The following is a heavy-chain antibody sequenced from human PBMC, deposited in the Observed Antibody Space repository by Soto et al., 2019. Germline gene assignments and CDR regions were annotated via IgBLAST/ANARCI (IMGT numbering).Heavy chain of an antibody. CDR1: GGSFSGYY. V-gene: IGHV4-34*01. J-gene: IGHJ5*02. Sequence: SETLSLTCAVYGGSFSGYYWSWIRQPPGKGLEWIGEINHSGSTNYNPSLKSRVTISVDTSKNQFSLKLSSVTAADTAVYYCASDPEPGLVAARPLGTPWGQGTLVTVSS. CDR2: INHSGST. D-gene: IGHD6-6*01. CDR3: ASDPEPGLVAARPLGTP.